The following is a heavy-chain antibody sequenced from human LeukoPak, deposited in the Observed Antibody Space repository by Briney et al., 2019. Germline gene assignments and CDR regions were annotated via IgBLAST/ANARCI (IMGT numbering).Heavy chain of an antibody. J-gene: IGHJ4*02. D-gene: IGHD6-13*01. CDR1: GGSINSGGYY. V-gene: IGHV4-31*03. CDR2: IYYSGST. CDR3: ARMYSSSWYI. Sequence: SETLSLTCTVSGGSINSGGYYWSWIRQHPGKGLEWIGYIYYSGSTYYNPSLKSRVTISVDTSKNQFSLKLSSVTAADTAVYYCARMYSSSWYIWGQGTLVTVSS.